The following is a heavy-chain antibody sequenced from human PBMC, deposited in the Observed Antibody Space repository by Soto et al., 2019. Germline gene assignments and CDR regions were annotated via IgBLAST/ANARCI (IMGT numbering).Heavy chain of an antibody. CDR1: GGSVSSGRYY. Sequence: QVQLQESGPGLVKPSETLSLTCTVSGGSVSSGRYYWSWSRQPPGKVLEWIGYIYYSGSTNYKSSLGSRVTISLDTSKNQFSLNLSSVTAADTAVYYCARSGAGSGWLGGQGTLVTVSS. D-gene: IGHD6-19*01. V-gene: IGHV4-61*01. CDR3: ARSGAGSGWL. J-gene: IGHJ4*02. CDR2: IYYSGST.